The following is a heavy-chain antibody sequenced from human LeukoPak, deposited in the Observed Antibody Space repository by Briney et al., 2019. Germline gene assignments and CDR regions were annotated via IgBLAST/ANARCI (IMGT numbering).Heavy chain of an antibody. D-gene: IGHD3-10*01. J-gene: IGHJ6*02. V-gene: IGHV1-18*01. CDR1: GYTFTSYG. CDR2: ISAYNGNT. CDR3: ARESNYYYGMDV. Sequence: ASVKVSCKASGYTFTSYGISRVRQAPGQGLEWMGWISAYNGNTNYAQKFQGRVTMTRDTSTSTVYMELSSLRSEDTAVYYCARESNYYYGMDVWGQGTTVTVSS.